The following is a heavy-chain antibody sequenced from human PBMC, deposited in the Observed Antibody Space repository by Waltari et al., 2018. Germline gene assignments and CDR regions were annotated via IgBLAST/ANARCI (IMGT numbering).Heavy chain of an antibody. V-gene: IGHV1-69-2*01. Sequence: EVRLLQSGAEVKKSGTTLKISCRLSGYTLSNYYIHWIQQAPGKGLQWMGLGDPEDGQTIYAEALRGRISMTADSSTETVYMELTSLTSDDSAVYYCATALGDSISASRPFEIWGQGTVITVSS. CDR1: GYTLSNYY. CDR2: GDPEDGQT. CDR3: ATALGDSISASRPFEI. D-gene: IGHD3-3*02. J-gene: IGHJ3*02.